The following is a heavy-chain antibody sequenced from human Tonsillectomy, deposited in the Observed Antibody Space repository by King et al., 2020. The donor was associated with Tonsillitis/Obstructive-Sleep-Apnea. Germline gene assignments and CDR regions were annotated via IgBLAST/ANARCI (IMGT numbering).Heavy chain of an antibody. CDR1: GFIFSDDY. Sequence: VQLVESGGGLVKPGGSLRLSCAVSGFIFSDDYMSWIRQAPGKGLEWISYISSSGRTIYYADSVKGRFTISRDNAKNSLYLQMNSLRAEDTAVYYCARFPFDAAYPPKDYWGQGTLVTV. CDR3: ARFPFDAAYPPKDY. CDR2: ISSSGRTI. D-gene: IGHD2-15*01. V-gene: IGHV3-11*01. J-gene: IGHJ4*02.